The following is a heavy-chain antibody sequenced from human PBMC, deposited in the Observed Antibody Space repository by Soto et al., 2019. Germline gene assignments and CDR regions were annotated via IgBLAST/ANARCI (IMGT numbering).Heavy chain of an antibody. D-gene: IGHD4-17*01. CDR3: ARDIIPLTTDWYFDL. CDR2: IFDSGST. V-gene: IGHV4-30-4*01. Sequence: QVQLQESGPGLVKPSQTLSLTCTVSGGSISGGVYYWSWIRQPPGKGLEWIGYIFDSGSTYYNPSLKSRVTISVDTSKNQFSLTLSSVTAADTAVYYCARDIIPLTTDWYFDLWGRGTLVTVSS. CDR1: GGSISGGVYY. J-gene: IGHJ2*01.